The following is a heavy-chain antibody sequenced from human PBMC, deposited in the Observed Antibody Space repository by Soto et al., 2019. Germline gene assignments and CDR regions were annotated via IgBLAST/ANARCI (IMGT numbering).Heavy chain of an antibody. CDR2: IDPSHSQT. CDR1: GYSFAGYW. V-gene: IGHV5-10-1*01. CDR3: ARQIYFSDTGPNFQYYFDS. D-gene: IGHD3-9*01. J-gene: IGHJ4*02. Sequence: PGESLKISYKGSGYSFAGYWITWVRQTPGKGLEWMGRIDPSHSQTYYSPSFRGHVTISVTKSITTVFLQWSTLRASDTAMYYCARQIYFSDTGPNFQYYFDSWGQGTPVPVSS.